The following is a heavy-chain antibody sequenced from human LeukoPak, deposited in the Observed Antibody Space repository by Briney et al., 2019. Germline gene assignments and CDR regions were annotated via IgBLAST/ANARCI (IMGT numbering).Heavy chain of an antibody. D-gene: IGHD3-16*01. V-gene: IGHV3-23*01. CDR3: AKLGAYRVYCFIDF. Sequence: GGSLRLSCAASGFRFTSYAMIWIRQVPGKGLEWVSGISGSGGSTYYSDPVKGRFTISRDTSDNTLHLNMSSLSTDDTAVHFCAKLGAYRVYCFIDFWGQGIPVTVSS. CDR2: ISGSGGST. CDR1: GFRFTSYA. J-gene: IGHJ4*02.